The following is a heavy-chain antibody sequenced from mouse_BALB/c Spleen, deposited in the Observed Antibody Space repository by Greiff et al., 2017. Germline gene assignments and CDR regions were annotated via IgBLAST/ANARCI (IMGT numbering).Heavy chain of an antibody. D-gene: IGHD1-1*02. Sequence: EVKLMESGGGLVKPGGSLKLSCAASGFTFSSYAMSWVRQTPEKRLEWVASISSGGSTYYPDSVKGRFTISRDNARNILYLQMSSLRSEDTAMYYCARGGGGPYAMDYWGQGTSVTVSS. CDR2: ISSGGST. J-gene: IGHJ4*01. V-gene: IGHV5-6-5*01. CDR3: ARGGGGPYAMDY. CDR1: GFTFSSYA.